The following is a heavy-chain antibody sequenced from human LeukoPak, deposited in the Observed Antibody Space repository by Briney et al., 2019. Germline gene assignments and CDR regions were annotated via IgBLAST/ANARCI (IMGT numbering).Heavy chain of an antibody. CDR3: ARLPVATVTPSYYYGMDV. D-gene: IGHD5-12*01. CDR2: VHPGDSDT. V-gene: IGHV5-51*01. Sequence: GESLKISCKGSGYSFTSYWIGWVRQMPGKGLEWMGIVHPGDSDTRYSPSFQGQVTISADNSISTAYLQWSSLKASDTAMYYCARLPVATVTPSYYYGMDVWGQGTTVTVSS. J-gene: IGHJ6*02. CDR1: GYSFTSYW.